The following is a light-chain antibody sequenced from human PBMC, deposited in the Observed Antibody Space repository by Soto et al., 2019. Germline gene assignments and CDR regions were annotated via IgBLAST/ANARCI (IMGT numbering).Light chain of an antibody. CDR3: QQYGSSPPT. V-gene: IGKV3-20*01. J-gene: IGKJ1*01. CDR1: QPLNNN. Sequence: EIVVTQSPATLSFSPVDRATLSFMAGQPLNNNVAWYQHKPGQAPRLLIYGASARATGIPDRFSGSGSGTDFTLTITRLEPEDFALYYCQQYGSSPPTSGQGPKVDIK. CDR2: GAS.